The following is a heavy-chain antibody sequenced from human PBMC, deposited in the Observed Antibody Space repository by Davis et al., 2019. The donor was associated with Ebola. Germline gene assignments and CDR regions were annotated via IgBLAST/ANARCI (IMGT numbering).Heavy chain of an antibody. CDR2: IIPVFGTQ. CDR1: RGTFSGFA. CDR3: ATAGIILGYCSPTNCPYNWFDP. V-gene: IGHV1-69*13. D-gene: IGHD2-15*01. J-gene: IGHJ5*02. Sequence: AASVKDSCKASRGTFSGFAFSWVRRAPRQGLEWMAAIIPVFGTQRSSQKFQGRVTINADESTTTAYMALSSRRDEDSAVYFCATAGIILGYCSPTNCPYNWFDPRGQGTLDTVSS.